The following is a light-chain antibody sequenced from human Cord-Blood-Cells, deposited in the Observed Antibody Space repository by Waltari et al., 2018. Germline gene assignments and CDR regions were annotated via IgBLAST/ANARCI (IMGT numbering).Light chain of an antibody. CDR2: QAY. CDR1: QSISSW. V-gene: IGKV1-5*03. J-gene: IGKJ2*01. Sequence: DIQMTQSPSTLSASVGDRVTIACRASQSISSWLAWYQQKPGKAPKLLIYQAYSLESGVPSRFSGSRSGTEFTLTISSLQPDDFATYYCQQYNSYSYTFGQGTKLEIK. CDR3: QQYNSYSYT.